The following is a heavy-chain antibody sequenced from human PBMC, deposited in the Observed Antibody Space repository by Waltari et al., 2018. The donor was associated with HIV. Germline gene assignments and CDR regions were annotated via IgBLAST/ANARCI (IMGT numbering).Heavy chain of an antibody. D-gene: IGHD5-18*01. CDR2: IYYSGST. V-gene: IGHV4-61*01. J-gene: IGHJ6*02. CDR1: GGSVSSGSYY. CDR3: AREGPTAMVPYYYYGMDV. Sequence: QVQLQESGPGLVKPSETLSLTCTVSGGSVSSGSYYWSWIRQPPGKGLEWIGYIYYSGSTNHNPSLKSRVTISVDTSKNQCSLKLSSVTAADTAVYYCAREGPTAMVPYYYYGMDVWGQGTTVTVSS.